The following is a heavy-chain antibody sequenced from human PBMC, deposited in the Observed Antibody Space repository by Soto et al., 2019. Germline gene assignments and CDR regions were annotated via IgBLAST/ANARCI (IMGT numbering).Heavy chain of an antibody. Sequence: RLACVASVFSFESHDMHWVRQVTLKGLEWVAGIGTLFDRFYPDSVKGRFTISRENAKTSVFLQMNKLRTGDTGIYYCARGRSNDFVSSPPPMFDPRGQGTLVTVSS. J-gene: IGHJ5*02. CDR1: VFSFESHD. CDR3: ARGRSNDFVSSPPPMFDP. CDR2: IGTLFDR. V-gene: IGHV3-13*01. D-gene: IGHD1-1*01.